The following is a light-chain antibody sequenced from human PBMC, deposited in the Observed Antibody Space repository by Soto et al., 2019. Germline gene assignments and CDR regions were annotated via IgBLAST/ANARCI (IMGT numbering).Light chain of an antibody. J-gene: IGLJ2*01. CDR1: SSNIENNY. Sequence: QSVLTQPPSVSAAPGQKVTISCSGSSSNIENNYVSWYQQLPGTAPKLLIYDNNNRPSGIPDRISGSKSGTSATLGITGLQTGDEADYYCGTWDNSLSAVVFGGGTKLTVL. CDR2: DNN. V-gene: IGLV1-51*01. CDR3: GTWDNSLSAVV.